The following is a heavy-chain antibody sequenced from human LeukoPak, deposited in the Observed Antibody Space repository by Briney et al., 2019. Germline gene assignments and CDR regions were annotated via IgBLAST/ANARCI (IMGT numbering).Heavy chain of an antibody. J-gene: IGHJ6*02. D-gene: IGHD6-25*01. Sequence: ASVKVSYTASGGTFSSYAISWVRQAPGQGLEWMGRIIPIFGIANYAQKFQGRVTITADKSTSTAYMGLSSLRSEDTAVYYCARARAAPPSYYGMDVWGQGTTVTVSS. CDR3: ARARAAPPSYYGMDV. CDR1: GGTFSSYA. CDR2: IIPIFGIA. V-gene: IGHV1-69*04.